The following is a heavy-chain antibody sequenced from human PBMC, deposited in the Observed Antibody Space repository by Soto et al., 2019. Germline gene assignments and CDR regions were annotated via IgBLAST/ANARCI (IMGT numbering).Heavy chain of an antibody. V-gene: IGHV4-4*02. D-gene: IGHD1-26*01. CDR1: GASIGIGNW. J-gene: IGHJ4*02. CDR3: ARGGSDEAMFDF. CDR2: IYHSGNT. Sequence: QVQLQESGPALVRPSGTLSLTCVVSGASIGIGNWGIWVRQTPGKGLEWIGEIYHSGNTNYNPSLKSRVTLSVDKSQNQFSLKLTSATAADTAVYFCARGGSDEAMFDFWGQGTLITVSS.